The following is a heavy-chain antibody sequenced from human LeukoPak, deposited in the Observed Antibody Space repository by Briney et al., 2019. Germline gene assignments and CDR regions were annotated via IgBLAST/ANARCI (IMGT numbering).Heavy chain of an antibody. J-gene: IGHJ4*02. Sequence: GESLKISCKGSGYSFTSYWIGWVRQMPGKGLEWMGIIYPGDSDTRYSPFFQGQVTISADKSISTAYLQWSSLKASDTAMYYCARRAIVGYCSSTSCSYYFDYWGQGTLVTVSS. CDR1: GYSFTSYW. D-gene: IGHD2-2*01. CDR3: ARRAIVGYCSSTSCSYYFDY. CDR2: IYPGDSDT. V-gene: IGHV5-51*01.